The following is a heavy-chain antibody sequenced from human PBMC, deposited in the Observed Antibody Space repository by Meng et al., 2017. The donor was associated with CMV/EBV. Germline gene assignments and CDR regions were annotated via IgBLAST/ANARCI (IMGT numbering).Heavy chain of an antibody. CDR2: ISYDGSNK. V-gene: IGHV3-30-3*01. Sequence: GESLKISCAASGFTFSSYAMHWVRQAPGKGLEWVAVISYDGSNKYYADSVKGRFTISRDNSKNTLYLQMNSLRAEDTAVYYCARDQRKTYYDFWSGYYFDYWGQGTLVNVSS. CDR1: GFTFSSYA. D-gene: IGHD3-3*01. CDR3: ARDQRKTYYDFWSGYYFDY. J-gene: IGHJ4*02.